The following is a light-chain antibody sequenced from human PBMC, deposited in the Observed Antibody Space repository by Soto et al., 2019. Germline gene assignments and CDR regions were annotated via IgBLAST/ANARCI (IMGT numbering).Light chain of an antibody. Sequence: DIVMTQSPDSLAVSLGERATINCKSSQSLLYSSNNKNYLAWYQQKPGQPPKLLIYWASTRGSGVPDRFSGSGSGTDFTLTIRSLQAEDVAVYYCQQYYSTPPTFGPGTKVDIK. CDR1: QSLLYSSNNKNY. J-gene: IGKJ3*01. CDR3: QQYYSTPPT. V-gene: IGKV4-1*01. CDR2: WAS.